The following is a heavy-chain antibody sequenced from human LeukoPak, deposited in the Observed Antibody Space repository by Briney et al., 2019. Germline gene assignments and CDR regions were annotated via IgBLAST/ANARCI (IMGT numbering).Heavy chain of an antibody. CDR3: ARFRGIAAAGTELDY. Sequence: SETLSLTCAVYGGSFSDYYWSWIRQPPGKGLEWIGEVNHIGITKYYPSLKSRVTMSVDTSKNQFSLTLSSVTAADTAVYYCARFRGIAAAGTELDYWGQGTLVTVSS. CDR1: GGSFSDYY. CDR2: VNHIGIT. J-gene: IGHJ4*02. V-gene: IGHV4-34*01. D-gene: IGHD6-13*01.